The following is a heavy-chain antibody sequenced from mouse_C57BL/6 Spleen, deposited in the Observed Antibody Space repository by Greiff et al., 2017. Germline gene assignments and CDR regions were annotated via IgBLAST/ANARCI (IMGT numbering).Heavy chain of an antibody. CDR2: INPNYGTT. CDR3: ARSLDGGSYGWYFDY. J-gene: IGHJ2*01. D-gene: IGHD1-1*02. CDR1: GYSFTDYN. Sequence: EVKLQESGPELVKPGASVKISCKASGYSFTDYNMNWVKQSNGKSLEWIGVINPNYGTTSYNQKFKGKATLTVDQSSSTAYMQLNSLTSEDSAVYYCARSLDGGSYGWYFDYWGQGTTLTVSS. V-gene: IGHV1-39*01.